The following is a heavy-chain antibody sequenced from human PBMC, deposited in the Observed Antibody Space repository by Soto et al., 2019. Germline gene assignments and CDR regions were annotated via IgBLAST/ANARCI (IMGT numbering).Heavy chain of an antibody. CDR2: ISGSGDST. CDR3: ANKFFSGSGSYRGWFDP. CDR1: GFTFSSYA. J-gene: IGHJ5*02. Sequence: PGGSLRLSCAASGFTFSSYAMNWVRQAPGKGLEWVSIISGSGDSTYYADSVKGRSTISRDNTKNTLYLQMNSLRAEDTAVYYCANKFFSGSGSYRGWFDPWGQGTLVTVSS. D-gene: IGHD3-10*01. V-gene: IGHV3-23*01.